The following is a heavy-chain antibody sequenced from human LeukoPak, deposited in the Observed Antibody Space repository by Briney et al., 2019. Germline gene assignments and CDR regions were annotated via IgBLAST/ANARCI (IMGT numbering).Heavy chain of an antibody. CDR1: GFTFSNYV. CDR2: IYYSGST. J-gene: IGHJ4*02. D-gene: IGHD1-7*01. V-gene: IGHV4-30-4*08. Sequence: LRLSCAASGFTFSNYVMSWVRQPPGKGLEWIGYIYYSGSTYYNPSLKSRVTISVDTSKNQFSLKLSSVTAADTAVYYCARELELQIDYWGQGTLVTVSS. CDR3: ARELELQIDY.